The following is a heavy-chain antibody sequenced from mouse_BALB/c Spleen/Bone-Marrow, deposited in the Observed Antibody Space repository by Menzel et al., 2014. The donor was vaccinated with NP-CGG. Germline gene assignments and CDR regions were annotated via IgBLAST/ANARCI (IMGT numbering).Heavy chain of an antibody. CDR3: ARRRTGTGSYYFDY. CDR2: ISSVGSYT. D-gene: IGHD4-1*01. J-gene: IGHJ2*01. CDR1: GFTFSNYG. V-gene: IGHV5-6*02. Sequence: EVKVVESGGDLVKPGGSLKLSCAASGFTFSNYGMSWVRQTPDKRLEWVATISSVGSYTYYPDSVKGRFTISRDNAKNTLFLQMSSLKSEDTAMYYCARRRTGTGSYYFDYWGQGTTLTVSS.